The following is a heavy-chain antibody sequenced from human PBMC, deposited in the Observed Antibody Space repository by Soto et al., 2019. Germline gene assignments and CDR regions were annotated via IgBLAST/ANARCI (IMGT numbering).Heavy chain of an antibody. V-gene: IGHV4-34*01. CDR3: ARGLISGSHYSGGWYYFDS. Sequence: PSETLSLTYDVYGGSFSDYIWTWIRQTPGKGLQWIGQINHSGSANYNPSLKSRVTISVHTSSSQFSLELSSVTAADTAVYYCARGLISGSHYSGGWYYFDSWGQGTQVTVS. CDR2: INHSGSA. J-gene: IGHJ4*02. D-gene: IGHD1-26*01. CDR1: GGSFSDYI.